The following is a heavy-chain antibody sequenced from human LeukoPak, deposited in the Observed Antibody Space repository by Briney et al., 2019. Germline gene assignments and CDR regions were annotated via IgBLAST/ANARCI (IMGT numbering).Heavy chain of an antibody. D-gene: IGHD4-23*01. J-gene: IGHJ4*02. CDR1: GGTFSSYA. V-gene: IGHV1-2*02. Sequence: GASVKVSCKASGGTFSSYAISRVRQAPGQGLEWMGWINPNSGGTNYAQKFQGRVTITRDTSISTAYIELSRRRSDDTAVFYFPSAYGGHSVDYWGEGPPVTVS. CDR3: PSAYGGHSVDY. CDR2: INPNSGGT.